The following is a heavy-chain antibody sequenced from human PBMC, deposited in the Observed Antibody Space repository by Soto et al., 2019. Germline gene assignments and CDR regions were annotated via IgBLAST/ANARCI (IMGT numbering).Heavy chain of an antibody. CDR1: GLSLSTSGVG. Sequence: QITLKESGPTLVKPTQTRTLTCTFSGLSLSTSGVGVGWIRQPPVKALEWLALIYWDDDKRYSQSLKSRLTFTKDTCQSQVVLTMTHMDPVDTATYCCAHSEFPNYYYGMHVWDQESTVTVSS. CDR2: IYWDDDK. V-gene: IGHV2-5*02. J-gene: IGHJ6*02. CDR3: AHSEFPNYYYGMHV. D-gene: IGHD3-10*01.